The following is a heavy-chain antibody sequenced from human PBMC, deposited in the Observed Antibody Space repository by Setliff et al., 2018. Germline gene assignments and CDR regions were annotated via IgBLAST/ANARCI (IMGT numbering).Heavy chain of an antibody. Sequence: ASVKVSCKASGYTFTSYAMHWVRQAPGQRLEWMGWINAGNGNTKYSQKFQGRVTITRDTSASTAYMELSSLRSEDTAVYYCARVSRTIVAARGFDYWGQGTLVTV. D-gene: IGHD1-26*01. V-gene: IGHV1-3*01. J-gene: IGHJ4*02. CDR2: INAGNGNT. CDR3: ARVSRTIVAARGFDY. CDR1: GYTFTSYA.